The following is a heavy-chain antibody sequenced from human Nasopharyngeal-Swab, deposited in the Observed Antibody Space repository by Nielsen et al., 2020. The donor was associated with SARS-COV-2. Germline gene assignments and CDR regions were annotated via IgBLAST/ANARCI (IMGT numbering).Heavy chain of an antibody. CDR2: FDPEDGET. CDR1: GYTFTGYY. V-gene: IGHV1-24*01. Sequence: ASVKVSCKASGYTFTGYYMHWVRQAPGKGLEWMGGFDPEDGETIYAQKFQGRVTMTEDTSTDTAYVELSSLRSEDTAVYYCATADPAGSPSVWFDYWGQGTLVTVSS. J-gene: IGHJ4*02. CDR3: ATADPAGSPSVWFDY. D-gene: IGHD1-14*01.